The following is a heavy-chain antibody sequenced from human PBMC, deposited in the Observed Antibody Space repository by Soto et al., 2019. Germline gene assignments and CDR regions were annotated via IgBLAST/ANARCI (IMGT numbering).Heavy chain of an antibody. Sequence: PSETLSLTCAVSGGSISSGGYSWSWIRQPPGKGLEWIGYIYHSGSTYYNPSLKSRVTISVDRSKNQFSLKLSSVTAADTAVYYCAREFKGSQIAARPPFDYWGQGTLVTVSS. CDR3: AREFKGSQIAARPPFDY. CDR1: GGSISSGGYS. CDR2: IYHSGST. D-gene: IGHD6-6*01. V-gene: IGHV4-30-2*01. J-gene: IGHJ4*02.